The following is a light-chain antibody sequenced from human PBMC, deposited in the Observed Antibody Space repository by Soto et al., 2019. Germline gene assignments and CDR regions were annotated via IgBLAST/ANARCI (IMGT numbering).Light chain of an antibody. CDR2: DVS. CDR3: SSWTSSSSYV. J-gene: IGLJ1*01. CDR1: SSDVGGYNS. Sequence: QSVLTQPASVSVSPGQSIAISCTGTSSDVGGYNSVSWYQQYPGKAPKLMTHDVSNRPSGVSDRFSGSKSGNTASLTISGLQAEDEADYYCSSWTSSSSYVFGSGTKVTVL. V-gene: IGLV2-14*01.